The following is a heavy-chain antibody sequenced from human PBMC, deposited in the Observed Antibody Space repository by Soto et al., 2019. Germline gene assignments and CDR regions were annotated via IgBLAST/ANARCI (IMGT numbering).Heavy chain of an antibody. J-gene: IGHJ5*02. CDR1: GGSIITGDFS. D-gene: IGHD3-22*01. V-gene: IGHV4-30-2*01. CDR3: ARGRSTSGYPNFDP. CDR2: IYHEGST. Sequence: PSETLSLTCAVSGGSIITGDFSWNWIRQPPGKGLEWVGYIYHEGSTYYNPSLKGRATISVDRSKNYFSLKLSSVTAADTGVYFCARGRSTSGYPNFDPWGQGILVTVSS.